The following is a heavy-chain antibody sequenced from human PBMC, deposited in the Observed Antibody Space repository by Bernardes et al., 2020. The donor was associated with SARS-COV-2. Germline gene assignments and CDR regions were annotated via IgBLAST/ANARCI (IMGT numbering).Heavy chain of an antibody. V-gene: IGHV4-39*01. CDR2: IYYSGST. CDR1: GGSISSSSYY. J-gene: IGHJ3*02. CDR3: ARYYGSGSYTDAFDI. Sequence: ETLSLTCTVSGGSISSSSYYWGWIRQPPGKGLEWIGSIYYSGSTYYNPSLKSRVTISVDTSKNQFSLKLSSVTAADTAVYYCARYYGSGSYTDAFDIWGQGTMVTVSS. D-gene: IGHD3-10*01.